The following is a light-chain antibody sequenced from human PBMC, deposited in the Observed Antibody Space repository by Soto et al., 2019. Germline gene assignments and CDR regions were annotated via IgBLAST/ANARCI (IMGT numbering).Light chain of an antibody. CDR1: NIVTKS. V-gene: IGLV3-21*02. J-gene: IGLJ1*01. Sequence: SYELTQPPSVSVAPGQTATITCGGNNIVTKSVHWYQQEPGQAPVVVVYDDSGRPSGIPERFSGSNSGNTATLTISRVEAGDEADYYCQVWDSSSDHYVFGTGTKVTVL. CDR2: DDS. CDR3: QVWDSSSDHYV.